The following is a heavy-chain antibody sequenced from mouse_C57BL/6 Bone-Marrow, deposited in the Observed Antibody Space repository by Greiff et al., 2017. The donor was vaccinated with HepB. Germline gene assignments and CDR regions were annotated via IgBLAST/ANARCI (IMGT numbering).Heavy chain of an antibody. CDR3: ARGGAITTPWFAY. CDR2: IYPRDGST. CDR1: GYTFTSYD. J-gene: IGHJ3*01. Sequence: VQLQQSGPELVKPGASVKLSCKASGYTFTSYDINWVKQRPGQGLEWIGWIYPRDGSTKYNEKFKGKATLTVDTSSSTAYMELHSLTSEDSAVYFCARGGAITTPWFAYWGQGTLVTVSA. V-gene: IGHV1-85*01. D-gene: IGHD1-1*01.